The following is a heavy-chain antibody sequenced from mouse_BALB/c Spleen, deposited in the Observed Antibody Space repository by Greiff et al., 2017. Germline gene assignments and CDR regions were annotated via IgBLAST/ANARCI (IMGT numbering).Heavy chain of an antibody. J-gene: IGHJ2*01. D-gene: IGHD2-14*01. CDR2: ISTYYGDA. CDR3: ARSSGTNYYDY. V-gene: IGHV1S137*01. Sequence: QVQLQHSGAELVRPGVSVKISCKGSGYTFTDYAMYWVKQSHAKSLVWLGVISTYYGDASYNQKFKGKATMTVDKSSSTAYMELARLTSEDSAIYYCARSSGTNYYDYWGQGTTLTVSS. CDR1: GYTFTDYA.